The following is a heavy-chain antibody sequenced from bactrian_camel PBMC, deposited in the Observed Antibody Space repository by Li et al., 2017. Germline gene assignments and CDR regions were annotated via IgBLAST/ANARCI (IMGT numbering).Heavy chain of an antibody. CDR1: RITYSPYC. CDR2: IDIDDNL. V-gene: IGHV3S9*01. Sequence: HVQLVESGGGSVQDGGSLRLSCAASRITYSPYCMAWFQQVPGKEREWVASIDIDDNLMYADSVKGRFTISKDNAKNTLYLQMNSLKPEDTAMYYCAAVRYGGSWYPLCRARSADFGYWGQGTQVTVS. CDR3: AAVRYGGSWYPLCRARSADFGY. D-gene: IGHD6*01. J-gene: IGHJ6*01.